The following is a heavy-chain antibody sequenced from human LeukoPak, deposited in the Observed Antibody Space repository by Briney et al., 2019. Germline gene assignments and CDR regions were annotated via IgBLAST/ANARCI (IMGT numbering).Heavy chain of an antibody. CDR3: AKGRSGYPY. V-gene: IGHV3-30-3*01. CDR2: ISYDGSNK. Sequence: GGSLRLSCAASGFTFSSYAMHWVRQAPGKGLEWVAVISYDGSNKYYADSVKGRFTISRDNSKNTLYLQMNGLRAEDTAVYYCAKGRSGYPYWGQGTLVTVSS. D-gene: IGHD3-22*01. J-gene: IGHJ4*02. CDR1: GFTFSSYA.